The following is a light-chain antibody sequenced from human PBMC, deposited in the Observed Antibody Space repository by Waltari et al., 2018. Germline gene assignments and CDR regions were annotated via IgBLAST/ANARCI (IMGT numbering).Light chain of an antibody. CDR3: MQALQTPIT. J-gene: IGKJ5*01. CDR1: QSLLHSNGYNY. CDR2: LGS. V-gene: IGKV2-28*01. Sequence: DIVMTQSPLSLPVTPGEPASISCRSSQSLLHSNGYNYLDWYLQKPGQSRQLLIYLGSNRDSGVPDRFSGSGSGTDFTLKISRVEAEDVGVYYCMQALQTPITFGQGTRLEIK.